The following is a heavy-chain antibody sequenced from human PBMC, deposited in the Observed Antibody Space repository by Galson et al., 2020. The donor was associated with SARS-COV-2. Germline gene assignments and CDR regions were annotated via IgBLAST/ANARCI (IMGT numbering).Heavy chain of an antibody. CDR3: ARGLRDTAMGAGLDY. Sequence: ASVKVSCKASGYTFTSYGISWVRQAPGQGLEWMGWISAYNGDTNYAQKLQGRVTMTTDTSTSTAYMELGSLTSDDTAVYYCARGLRDTAMGAGLDYWGQGTLVTVSS. CDR2: ISAYNGDT. CDR1: GYTFTSYG. D-gene: IGHD5-18*01. J-gene: IGHJ4*02. V-gene: IGHV1-18*04.